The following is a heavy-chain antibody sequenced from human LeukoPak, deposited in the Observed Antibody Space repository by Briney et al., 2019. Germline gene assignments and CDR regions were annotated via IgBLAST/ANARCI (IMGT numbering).Heavy chain of an antibody. D-gene: IGHD3-10*01. Sequence: GGSLRLSCAASGFTFSSYAMSWVRQAPGKGLEWVSAISGSVGSTYYADSVKGRLTISRDNSKNTLYLQMNSLRAEDTAVYYCANLRGVIITYPVSTTDAFDIWGQGTMVTVSS. CDR1: GFTFSSYA. CDR2: ISGSVGST. CDR3: ANLRGVIITYPVSTTDAFDI. V-gene: IGHV3-23*01. J-gene: IGHJ3*02.